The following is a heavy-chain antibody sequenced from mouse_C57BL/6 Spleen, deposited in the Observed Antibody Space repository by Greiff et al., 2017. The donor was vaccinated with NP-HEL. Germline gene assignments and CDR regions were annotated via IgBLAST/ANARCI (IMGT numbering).Heavy chain of an antibody. J-gene: IGHJ4*01. CDR2: IYWDDDK. CDR3: ARITTVVGYYAMDY. V-gene: IGHV8-12*01. Sequence: QVTLKVSGPGLLQSSQTLSLTCSFSGFSLSTSGMGVSWIRQPSGKGLEWLAHIYWDDDKRYNPFLKSRLTISKETSRNQVFLKITSVDTADTATYYCARITTVVGYYAMDYWGQGTSVTVSS. CDR1: GFSLSTSGMG. D-gene: IGHD1-1*01.